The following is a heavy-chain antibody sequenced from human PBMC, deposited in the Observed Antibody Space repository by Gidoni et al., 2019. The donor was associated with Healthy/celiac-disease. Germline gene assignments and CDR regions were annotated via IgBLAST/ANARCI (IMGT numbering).Heavy chain of an antibody. CDR1: GFTFSSYA. D-gene: IGHD5-18*01. V-gene: IGHV3-30*04. J-gene: IGHJ4*02. CDR2: IAYDGRNK. Sequence: QVQLVASGGGVVQPGRSLRLSCAASGFTFSSYAMHWVRQAPGKGLGWVAVIAYDGRNKYYADSVKGRFTISRDNSKNTLYLKMNSLRAEDTAVYYCARDGYSYVDYWGQGTLVTVSS. CDR3: ARDGYSYVDY.